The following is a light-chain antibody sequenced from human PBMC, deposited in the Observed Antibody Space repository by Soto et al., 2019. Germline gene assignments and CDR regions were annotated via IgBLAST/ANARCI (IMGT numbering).Light chain of an antibody. Sequence: EIVLTQSPATLSLSPGDRVTLSCRASQTVGRYLSWYQHSPGQGPRLLVYDASNRATGIPARFSGSGSENDFTLTISSLEPEDFAVYYCQQRLHWPITFGQGTRLEIK. V-gene: IGKV3-11*01. J-gene: IGKJ5*01. CDR3: QQRLHWPIT. CDR2: DAS. CDR1: QTVGRY.